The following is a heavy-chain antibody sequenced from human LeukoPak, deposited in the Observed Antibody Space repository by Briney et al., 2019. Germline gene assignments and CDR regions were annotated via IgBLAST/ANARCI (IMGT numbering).Heavy chain of an antibody. V-gene: IGHV4-39*07. CDR1: GGSISSSSYY. D-gene: IGHD2-2*01. Sequence: PSETLSLTCTVSGGSISSSSYYWGWIRQPPGKGLEWIGSIYYSGSTYHNPSLKSRVTISVDTSKNQFSLKLSSVTAADTAVYYCARGLVVVVPAVYDYWGQGTLVTVSS. CDR2: IYYSGST. J-gene: IGHJ4*02. CDR3: ARGLVVVVPAVYDY.